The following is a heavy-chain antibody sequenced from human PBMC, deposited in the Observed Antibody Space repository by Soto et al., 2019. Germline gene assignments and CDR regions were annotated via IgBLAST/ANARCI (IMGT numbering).Heavy chain of an antibody. CDR2: IYYSGST. CDR3: ARGEGDYYDSSGPNY. D-gene: IGHD3-22*01. Sequence: PSETLSLTCTVSGGSISSSSYYWGWIRQPPGKGLEWIGSIYYSGSTYYNPSLKSRVTISVDTSKNQFSLKPSSVTAADTAVYYCARGEGDYYDSSGPNYWGQGTLVTVSS. J-gene: IGHJ4*02. V-gene: IGHV4-39*01. CDR1: GGSISSSSYY.